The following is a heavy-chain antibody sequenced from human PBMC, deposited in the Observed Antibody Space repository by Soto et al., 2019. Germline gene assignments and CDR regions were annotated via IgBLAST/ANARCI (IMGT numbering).Heavy chain of an antibody. CDR1: GGSISSYY. CDR3: AVTTMGYYYYMDV. Sequence: PSETLSLTCTVSGGSISSYYWSWIRQPPGKGLEWIGYIYYSGSTNYNPSLKSRVTISVDTSKNQFSLKLSSVTAADTAVYYCAVTTMGYYYYMDVWGKGTTVTVSS. J-gene: IGHJ6*03. CDR2: IYYSGST. V-gene: IGHV4-59*01. D-gene: IGHD5-12*01.